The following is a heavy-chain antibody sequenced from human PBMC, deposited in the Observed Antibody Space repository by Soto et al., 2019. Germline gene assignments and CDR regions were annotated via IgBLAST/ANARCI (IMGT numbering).Heavy chain of an antibody. J-gene: IGHJ4*02. CDR3: ANVYYDFWSGYRY. Sequence: GGSLRLSCAASGFTFSSYAMSWVRQAPGKGLEWVSAISGSGGSTYYADSVMGRFTISRDNSKNTLYLQMNSLRAEDTAVYYCANVYYDFWSGYRYWGQGTLVTVSS. V-gene: IGHV3-23*01. CDR2: ISGSGGST. CDR1: GFTFSSYA. D-gene: IGHD3-3*01.